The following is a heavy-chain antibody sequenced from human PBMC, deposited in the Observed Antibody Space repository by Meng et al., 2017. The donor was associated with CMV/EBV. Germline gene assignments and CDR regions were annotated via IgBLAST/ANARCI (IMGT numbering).Heavy chain of an antibody. J-gene: IGHJ5*02. CDR1: GYTFTSYD. CDR3: ATGLGYCSSTSCYGPLQYMYNWFGP. CDR2: MNPNSGNT. V-gene: IGHV1-8*01. D-gene: IGHD2-2*01. Sequence: ASVKVSCKASGYTFTSYDINWVRQATGQGLEWMGWMNPNSGNTGYAQKFQGRVTMTTDTSTSTAYMELSRLRSDDTAVYYCATGLGYCSSTSCYGPLQYMYNWFGPWGQGTLVTVSS.